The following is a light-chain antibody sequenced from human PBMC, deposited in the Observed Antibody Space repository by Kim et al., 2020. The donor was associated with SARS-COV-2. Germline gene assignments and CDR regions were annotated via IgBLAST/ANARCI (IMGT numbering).Light chain of an antibody. Sequence: PGKTARITCGGNNIGSKSVLWYQRKPGQAPVLVIYYDSDRPSGIPERFSGSNSGNTATLTISRVEAGDEADYYCQVWDSSSDPNVVFGGGTKLTVL. V-gene: IGLV3-21*04. CDR3: QVWDSSSDPNVV. J-gene: IGLJ2*01. CDR2: YDS. CDR1: NIGSKS.